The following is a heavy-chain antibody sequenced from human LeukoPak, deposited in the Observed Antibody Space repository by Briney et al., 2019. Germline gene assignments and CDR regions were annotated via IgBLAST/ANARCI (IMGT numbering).Heavy chain of an antibody. CDR1: GYSFTSYW. CDR2: IYPGDSDT. D-gene: IGHD2-2*01. CDR3: ARQGRSTSPGYNREFDY. J-gene: IGHJ4*02. Sequence: GESLKISCQGSGYSFTSYWIGWVRQMSGKGLEWMGIIYPGDSDTKYSPSFQGQVTISADKSISTAYLQWSSLKASDTAMYYCARQGRSTSPGYNREFDYWGQGSLVTVSS. V-gene: IGHV5-51*01.